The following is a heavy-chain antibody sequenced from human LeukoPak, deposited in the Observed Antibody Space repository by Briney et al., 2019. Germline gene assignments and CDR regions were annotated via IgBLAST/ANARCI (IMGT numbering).Heavy chain of an antibody. CDR1: GYTFTDYY. D-gene: IGHD6-6*01. J-gene: IGHJ5*02. CDR3: ATTPPSSSSPGGYNWFDP. CDR2: VDPEDGET. V-gene: IGHV1-69-2*01. Sequence: ASVKVSCKVPGYTFTDYYMHWVQQAPGKGLEWMGLVDPEDGETIYAEKFQGRVTITADTSTDTAYMELSSLRSEDTAVYYCATTPPSSSSPGGYNWFDPWGQGTLVTVSS.